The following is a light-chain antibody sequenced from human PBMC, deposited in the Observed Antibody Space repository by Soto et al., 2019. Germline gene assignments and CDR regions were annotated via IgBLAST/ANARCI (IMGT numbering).Light chain of an antibody. CDR3: AAWDDILRGV. J-gene: IGLJ3*02. CDR2: SND. Sequence: QSVLNQPPSASGTPGQRVTISCSGSSSNIGSHTVHWYQQLPGTAPKLLIYSNDQRPSGVPDRFSGSKSGTSASLAISGLQSEDEAYYYCAAWDDILRGVFGGGTKLTVL. CDR1: SSNIGSHT. V-gene: IGLV1-44*01.